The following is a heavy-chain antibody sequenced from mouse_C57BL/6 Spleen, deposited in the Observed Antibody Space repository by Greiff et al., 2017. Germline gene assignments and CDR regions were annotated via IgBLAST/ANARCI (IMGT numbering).Heavy chain of an antibody. D-gene: IGHD1-1*01. J-gene: IGHJ3*01. V-gene: IGHV1-50*01. CDR2: IDPSDSYT. CDR3: ARSRITTVVDSFAY. Sequence: VQLQQPGAELVKPGASVKLSCKASGYTFTSYWMQWVKQRPGQGLEWIGEIDPSDSYTNYNQKFKGKATLTVDTSSSTNYMQLRSLTSEDSAVYYCARSRITTVVDSFAYWSQGTLVTLS. CDR1: GYTFTSYW.